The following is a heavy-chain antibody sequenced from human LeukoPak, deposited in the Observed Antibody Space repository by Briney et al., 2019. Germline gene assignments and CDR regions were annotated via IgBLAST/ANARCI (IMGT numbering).Heavy chain of an antibody. CDR1: AFTFSDYY. CDR3: ARGPFWSGYFDD. V-gene: IGHV3-11*01. D-gene: IGHD3-3*01. J-gene: IGHJ4*02. Sequence: PGGSLRLSCAASAFTFSDYYMSWIRQAPGKGLEWISYLSNTGTSIYYADSVKGRFTISRDNAKKSLYLQMSSLRAEDTAVYYCARGPFWSGYFDDWGQGALVTVSS. CDR2: LSNTGTSI.